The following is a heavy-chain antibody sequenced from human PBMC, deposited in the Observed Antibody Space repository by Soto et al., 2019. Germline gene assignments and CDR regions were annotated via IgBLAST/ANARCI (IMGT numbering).Heavy chain of an antibody. Sequence: GGSLRLSCAASGFTVSSNYMSWVRQAPGKGLEWVSVIYSGGSTYYADSVKGRFTISRHNSKNTLYLQMNSLRAEDTAVYYCAREKLWFGELLSSNWFDPWGQGTLVTVSS. V-gene: IGHV3-53*04. D-gene: IGHD3-10*01. CDR2: IYSGGST. CDR1: GFTVSSNY. J-gene: IGHJ5*02. CDR3: AREKLWFGELLSSNWFDP.